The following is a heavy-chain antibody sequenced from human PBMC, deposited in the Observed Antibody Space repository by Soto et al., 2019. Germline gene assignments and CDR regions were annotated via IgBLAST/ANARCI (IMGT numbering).Heavy chain of an antibody. V-gene: IGHV4-39*01. CDR1: GGSISSSSYY. CDR3: ARHYSGSYRVDYFDY. Sequence: SETLSLTCTVSGGSISSSSYYWGWIRQPPGKGLAWIGCIYYSRNNYYNPSLKRPVTISVDTSKNQFSLKLSSVTAADTAVYYCARHYSGSYRVDYFDYWGQGTLVTVSS. CDR2: IYYSRNN. J-gene: IGHJ4*02. D-gene: IGHD1-26*01.